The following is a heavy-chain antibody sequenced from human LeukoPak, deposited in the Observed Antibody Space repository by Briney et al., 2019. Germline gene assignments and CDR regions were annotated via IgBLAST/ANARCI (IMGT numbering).Heavy chain of an antibody. V-gene: IGHV4-39*01. CDR1: GGSISSSSYY. J-gene: IGHJ4*02. Sequence: SETLSLTCTVSGGSISSSSYYWGWIRQPPGKGLEWIGSIYYTGSTYYNPSLKSRVTISVDTSKNQFSLKLSSVTAADTAVYYCARLRYYYDRTFDYWGQGTLVTASS. D-gene: IGHD3-22*01. CDR2: IYYTGST. CDR3: ARLRYYYDRTFDY.